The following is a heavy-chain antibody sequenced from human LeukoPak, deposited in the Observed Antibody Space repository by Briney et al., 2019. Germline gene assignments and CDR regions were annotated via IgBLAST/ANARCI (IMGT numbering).Heavy chain of an antibody. CDR2: IFSGGNT. J-gene: IGHJ4*02. CDR1: GFSASGNY. D-gene: IGHD7-27*01. Sequence: PGGSLRLSCAASGFSASGNYMSWVRQAPGKGLEWVSLIFSGGNTYYADSVTGRFTISRDNSKNTLYLQMNSLRAEDTAVYYCASRPSGDYPYFDFWGQGTLVTVSS. V-gene: IGHV3-53*01. CDR3: ASRPSGDYPYFDF.